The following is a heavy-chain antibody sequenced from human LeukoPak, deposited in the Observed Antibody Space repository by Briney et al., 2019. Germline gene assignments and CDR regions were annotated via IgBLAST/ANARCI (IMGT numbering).Heavy chain of an antibody. CDR1: GFAVSSKY. CDR2: TYNGGST. D-gene: IGHD6-19*01. Sequence: GGSLRLSCAASGFAVSSKYMTWVRQVPGKGLEWVSVTYNGGSTNYADSVKGRFTISRDTSKNTLYLQTNSLRAEDTAVYYCARHHSSSGWRSYWYFDLWGRGTLVTVSS. J-gene: IGHJ2*01. CDR3: ARHHSSSGWRSYWYFDL. V-gene: IGHV3-53*01.